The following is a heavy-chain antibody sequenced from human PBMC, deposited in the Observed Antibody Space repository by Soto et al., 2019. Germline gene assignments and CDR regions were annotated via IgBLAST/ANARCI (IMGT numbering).Heavy chain of an antibody. D-gene: IGHD1-1*01. Sequence: SVKVSCKASGFTFPSSAVQWVRQARGQRLEWIGWIVVGSGNTNSAQKFQERVTFTRDMSTSTVYMELTSLKLEDTAVYYCAADDMTTFIWGQGTLVTVSS. J-gene: IGHJ4*02. CDR3: AADDMTTFI. CDR1: GFTFPSSA. V-gene: IGHV1-58*01. CDR2: IVVGSGNT.